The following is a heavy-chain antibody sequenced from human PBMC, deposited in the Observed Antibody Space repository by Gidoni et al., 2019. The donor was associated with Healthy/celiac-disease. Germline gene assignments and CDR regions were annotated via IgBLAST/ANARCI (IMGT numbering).Heavy chain of an antibody. CDR1: GFTFSSYG. D-gene: IGHD6-19*01. V-gene: IGHV3-30*18. CDR3: AKDQRAYSSGWPFDY. CDR2: ISYDGSNK. Sequence: QVQLVESGGGVVQPGRSLRLSCAASGFTFSSYGMHWVRQAPGKGLEWVAVISYDGSNKYYADSVKGRFTISRDNSKNTLYLQMNSLRAEDTAVYYCAKDQRAYSSGWPFDYWGQGTLVTVSS. J-gene: IGHJ4*02.